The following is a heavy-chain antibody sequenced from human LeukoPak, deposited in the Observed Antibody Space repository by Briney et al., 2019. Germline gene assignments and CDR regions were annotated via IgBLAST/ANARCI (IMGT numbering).Heavy chain of an antibody. CDR1: GFTFRSYG. CDR2: IWYDGSNK. D-gene: IGHD1-26*01. V-gene: IGHV3-33*01. CDR3: ARDGSGSYYMDY. Sequence: GGSLRLSCAASGFTFRSYGMHWVRQAPGKGLEWVAGIWYDGSNKYYADSVKGRFTISRDNSKNTLYLQMNSLRAEDTAVYYCARDGSGSYYMDYWGQGTLVTVSS. J-gene: IGHJ4*02.